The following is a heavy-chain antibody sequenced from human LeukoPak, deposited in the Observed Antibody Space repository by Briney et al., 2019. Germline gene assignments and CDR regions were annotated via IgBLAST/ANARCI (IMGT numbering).Heavy chain of an antibody. J-gene: IGHJ4*02. V-gene: IGHV3-11*01. Sequence: GGSLRLSCAASGFTFSNAWMSWIRQAPGKGLEWVSYISSSGSTIYYADSVKGRFTISRDNAKNSLYLQMNSLRAEDTAVYYCAKDLPPNGAFTSFDYWGQGTLVTVSS. CDR3: AKDLPPNGAFTSFDY. D-gene: IGHD2-8*01. CDR2: ISSSGSTI. CDR1: GFTFSNAW.